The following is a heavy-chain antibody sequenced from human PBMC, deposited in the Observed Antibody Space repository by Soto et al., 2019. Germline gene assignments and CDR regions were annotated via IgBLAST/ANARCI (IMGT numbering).Heavy chain of an antibody. CDR2: MNPATGYS. D-gene: IGHD6-13*01. Sequence: QVQLVQSGAEVKKPGASVKVSCRASGYTFTSYDLNWVRQAAVQGLEWVGWMNPATGYSGYAQNCQGRVTMTRTTSLGTAYMGVGSLRSEDTAIYYCTRCRIVAGAASDYWGQGTLVTVSS. CDR1: GYTFTSYD. CDR3: TRCRIVAGAASDY. J-gene: IGHJ4*02. V-gene: IGHV1-8*01.